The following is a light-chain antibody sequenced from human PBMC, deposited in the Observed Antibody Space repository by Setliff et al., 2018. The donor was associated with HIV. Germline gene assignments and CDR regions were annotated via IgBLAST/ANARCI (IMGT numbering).Light chain of an antibody. Sequence: QSVLAQPASVSGSPGQSVTISCTGTSSDVGGYNYVSWYQQHPGKAPKLMIYEVSKRPSGVPDRFSGSKSGNTASLTVSGLQAEDEADYYCSSYAGSNNYVFGTGTKATVL. V-gene: IGLV2-8*01. CDR2: EVS. CDR1: SSDVGGYNY. CDR3: SSYAGSNNYV. J-gene: IGLJ1*01.